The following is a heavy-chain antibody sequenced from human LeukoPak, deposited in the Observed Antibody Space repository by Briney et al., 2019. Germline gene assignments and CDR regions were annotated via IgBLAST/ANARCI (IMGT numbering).Heavy chain of an antibody. CDR1: GYTFTSYY. D-gene: IGHD3-22*01. J-gene: IGHJ3*02. CDR3: ARERIRGNIHFDDRSGYPPHDDFDI. CDR2: INPRGGFT. V-gene: IGHV1-46*01. Sequence: ASVKVSCKASGYTFTSYYIHWVRQAPGQGLEWMGIINPRGGFTTYAQKFQGRVTMTRDTSTSTVYMELSSLRSEDTAVYYCARERIRGNIHFDDRSGYPPHDDFDIWGQGTLTTVSS.